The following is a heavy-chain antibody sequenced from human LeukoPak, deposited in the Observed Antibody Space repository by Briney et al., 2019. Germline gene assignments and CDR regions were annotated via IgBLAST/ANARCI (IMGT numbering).Heavy chain of an antibody. CDR3: ASTVSGFGELNY. V-gene: IGHV3-66*02. J-gene: IGHJ4*02. CDR1: GFTVSSNY. CDR2: IYSGGST. Sequence: GGSLRLSCAASGFTVSSNYMTWVRQAPGKGLEWVSVIYSGGSTYYADSVKGRFTISRDNPKNTLYLQMNSLRAEDTAVYYCASTVSGFGELNYWGQGTLVTVSS. D-gene: IGHD3-10*01.